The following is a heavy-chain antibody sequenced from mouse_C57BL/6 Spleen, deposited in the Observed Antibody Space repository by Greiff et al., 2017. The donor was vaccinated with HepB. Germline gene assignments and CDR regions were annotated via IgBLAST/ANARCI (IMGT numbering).Heavy chain of an antibody. CDR1: GFTFSSYA. J-gene: IGHJ2*01. CDR3: AREGSDYGSSFDY. Sequence: EVKLVESGGGLVKPGGSLKLSCAASGFTFSSYAMSWVRQTPEKRLEWVATISDGGSYTYYPDNVKGRFTISRDNAKNNLYLQMSHLKSEDTAMYYCAREGSDYGSSFDYWGQGTTLTVSS. D-gene: IGHD1-1*01. V-gene: IGHV5-4*01. CDR2: ISDGGSYT.